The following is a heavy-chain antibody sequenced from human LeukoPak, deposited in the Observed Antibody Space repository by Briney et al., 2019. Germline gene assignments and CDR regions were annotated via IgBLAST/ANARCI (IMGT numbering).Heavy chain of an antibody. D-gene: IGHD4-17*01. CDR2: ISSSGSTI. J-gene: IGHJ3*02. V-gene: IGHV3-11*01. Sequence: GGSLRLSCAASGFTFSDYYMSWIRQAPGKGLEWVSYISSSGSTIYYADSVKGRFTISRGNAKNSLYLQMNSLRAEDTAVYYCARDRSVTKRAFDIWGQGTMVTVSS. CDR1: GFTFSDYY. CDR3: ARDRSVTKRAFDI.